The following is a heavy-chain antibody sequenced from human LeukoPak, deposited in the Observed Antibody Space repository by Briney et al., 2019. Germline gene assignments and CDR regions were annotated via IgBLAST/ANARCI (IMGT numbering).Heavy chain of an antibody. CDR2: ISYSGST. V-gene: IGHV4-4*02. J-gene: IGHJ4*02. D-gene: IGHD6-13*01. Sequence: SGTLSLTCAVSGGSVSSSNWWSWVRQPPGKGLEWIGEISYSGSTNYNPSLKSRVTVSVDKSKNQLSLELSSVTAAYTAVYYCARGGSWYLSFWGQGTLVTVSS. CDR1: GGSVSSSNW. CDR3: ARGGSWYLSF.